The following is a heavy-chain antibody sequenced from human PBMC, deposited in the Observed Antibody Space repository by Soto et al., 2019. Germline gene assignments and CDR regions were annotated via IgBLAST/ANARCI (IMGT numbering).Heavy chain of an antibody. Sequence: QVQLQESGPGLVKPSETLSLTCTVSGGSISYYYWSWIRQPPGKGLEWIGYIYYSGITNYNPSLQSRVTISVDTSKTQFSLRLSSVTAADTAVYYCARESREYYFDYWGQGTLVTVSS. CDR3: ARESREYYFDY. CDR1: GGSISYYY. V-gene: IGHV4-59*01. CDR2: IYYSGIT. J-gene: IGHJ4*02.